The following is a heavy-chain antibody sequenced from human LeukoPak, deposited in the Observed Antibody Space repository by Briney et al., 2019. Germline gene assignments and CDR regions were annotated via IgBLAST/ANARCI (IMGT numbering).Heavy chain of an antibody. V-gene: IGHV3-21*01. J-gene: IGHJ4*02. CDR2: ISSSSSYI. Sequence: GGSLRLSCAASGFTFSSYSMNWVRQAPGKGLEWVSSISSSSSYIYYADSVKGRFTISRDNAKNSLYLQMNSLRAEDTAVYYCARDLIKGAVVPAAFDYWGQGTLVTVSS. CDR1: GFTFSSYS. D-gene: IGHD2-2*01. CDR3: ARDLIKGAVVPAAFDY.